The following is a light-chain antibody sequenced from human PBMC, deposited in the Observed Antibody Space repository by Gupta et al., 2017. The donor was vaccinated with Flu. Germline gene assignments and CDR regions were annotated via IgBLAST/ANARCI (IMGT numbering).Light chain of an antibody. CDR1: QSVSSSS. CDR3: HQYGSSPLT. V-gene: IGKV3-20*01. J-gene: IGKJ4*01. CDR2: DAS. Sequence: PAERATLSCRASQSVSSSSLAWYQQKPGQAPRLLIYDASGRTTGIPDRFSGSGSGTDFTLTISRLEPEDFAVYYCHQYGSSPLTFGGGTKVEIK.